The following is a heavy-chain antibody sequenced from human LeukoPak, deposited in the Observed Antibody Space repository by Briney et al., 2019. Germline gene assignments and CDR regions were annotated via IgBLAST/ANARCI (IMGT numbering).Heavy chain of an antibody. D-gene: IGHD2-21*01. Sequence: PGGCLRLSCSASGFTFSSYSVNSVRQAPGKGQEWGSYISSSGSTKHYAASQKSRFTISRDNAKNSLYLQMISLRAEDTAVYYWARGMIGYYYYGMDVWGQGTTVTVSS. CDR2: ISSSGSTK. CDR3: ARGMIGYYYYGMDV. CDR1: GFTFSSYS. V-gene: IGHV3-48*01. J-gene: IGHJ6*02.